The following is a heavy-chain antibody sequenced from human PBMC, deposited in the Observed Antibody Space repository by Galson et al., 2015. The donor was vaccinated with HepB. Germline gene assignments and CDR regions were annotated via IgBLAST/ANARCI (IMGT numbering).Heavy chain of an antibody. D-gene: IGHD6-19*01. J-gene: IGHJ5*02. CDR3: ARKIAVGSWFDP. CDR2: ISGSGGST. Sequence: SLRLSCAASGFTFSSYAMSWVRQAPGKGLEWVSAISGSGGSTYYADSVKGRFTISRDNSKNTLYLQMNSLRAEDTAMYYCARKIAVGSWFDPWGQGTLVTVSS. V-gene: IGHV3-23*01. CDR1: GFTFSSYA.